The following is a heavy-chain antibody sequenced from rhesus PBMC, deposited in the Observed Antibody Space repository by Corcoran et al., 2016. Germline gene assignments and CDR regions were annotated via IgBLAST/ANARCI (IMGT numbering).Heavy chain of an antibody. CDR1: GYSISSGYG. J-gene: IGHJ6*01. V-gene: IGHV4-122*02. D-gene: IGHD2-39*02. Sequence: QLQLQESGPRLVKPSATLSLTCAFSGYSISSGYGWSWIRQPQGKGLEWIGYISYRRSTSYNPALKRRVTISRETSKNQFSLNRSGVTSAETAVYYCARVTLVVFYGLDSWGQGVVVTVSS. CDR2: ISYRRST. CDR3: ARVTLVVFYGLDS.